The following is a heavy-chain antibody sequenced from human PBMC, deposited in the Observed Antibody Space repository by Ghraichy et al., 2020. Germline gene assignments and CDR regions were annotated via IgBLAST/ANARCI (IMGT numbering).Heavy chain of an antibody. CDR1: GFTFSSYS. V-gene: IGHV3-21*01. Sequence: GGSLRLSCAASGFTFSSYSMNWVRQAPGKGLEWVSSISSSSSYIYYADSVKGRFTISRDNAKNSLYLQMNSLRAEDTAVYYCARDIVVVPAAIHTGASWFDAWGQGTLVTVSS. CDR2: ISSSSSYI. J-gene: IGHJ5*02. CDR3: ARDIVVVPAAIHTGASWFDA. D-gene: IGHD2-2*02.